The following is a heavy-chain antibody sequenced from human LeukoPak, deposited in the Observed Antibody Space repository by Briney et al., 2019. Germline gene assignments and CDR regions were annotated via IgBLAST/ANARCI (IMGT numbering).Heavy chain of an antibody. D-gene: IGHD4-17*01. CDR3: AREDYGDYVGYYYYGMDV. CDR1: GFTFSDYA. CDR2: ISYDGTYK. Sequence: GGSLRLSCAASGFTFSDYAMHWVRQAPDKGLEWVSVISYDGTYKYYGNSVKGRVTISRDNAKNSLYLQMNSLRAEDTAVYYCAREDYGDYVGYYYYGMDVWGQGTTVTVSS. J-gene: IGHJ6*02. V-gene: IGHV3-30*04.